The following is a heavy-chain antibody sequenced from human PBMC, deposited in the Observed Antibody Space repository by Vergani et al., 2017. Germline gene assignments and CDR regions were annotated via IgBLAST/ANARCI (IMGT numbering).Heavy chain of an antibody. CDR1: GFTFNDYA. CDR3: AKDKDNSTWYPDYMDV. J-gene: IGHJ6*03. Sequence: EVQLVESGGGLVQPGRSLRLSCAASGFTFNDYAMQWVRPAPGKGLEWVSGISWNSGSIGYADSVKGRFTISRDNAKNSLYLKVNSLRVEDTALYYCAKDKDNSTWYPDYMDVGGEGTTVTVSS. CDR2: ISWNSGSI. V-gene: IGHV3-9*01. D-gene: IGHD6-13*01.